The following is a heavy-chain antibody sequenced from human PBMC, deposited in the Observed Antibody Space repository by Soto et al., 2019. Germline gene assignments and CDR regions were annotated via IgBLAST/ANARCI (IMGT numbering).Heavy chain of an antibody. CDR2: IWYDGSNK. CDR3: ARAVGPFDY. CDR1: GFDFSTYG. D-gene: IGHD2-2*01. J-gene: IGHJ4*02. Sequence: QVQQVESGGGVVQPGRSLRLSCAASGFDFSTYGMHWVRQAPGKGLEWVAVIWYDGSNKYYADSVKGRFTISRDNSKNTLYLQMNSLRAEDTAVYYCARAVGPFDYWGQGTLVTVSS. V-gene: IGHV3-33*01.